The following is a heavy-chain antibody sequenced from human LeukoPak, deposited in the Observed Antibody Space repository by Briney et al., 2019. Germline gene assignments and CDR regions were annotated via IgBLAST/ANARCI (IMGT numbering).Heavy chain of an antibody. V-gene: IGHV6-1*01. CDR3: AREFGDGFDI. CDR2: TYYRSKWYN. D-gene: IGHD3-10*01. Sequence: SQTLSLTCAISGDSVSTNSAAWHWIRQSPSRGLEWLGRTYYRSKWYNDYAVSVKSRITLNPDTSKNQFSLELNSVTPEDTAVYYCAREFGDGFDIWGQGTMATVSS. CDR1: GDSVSTNSAA. J-gene: IGHJ3*02.